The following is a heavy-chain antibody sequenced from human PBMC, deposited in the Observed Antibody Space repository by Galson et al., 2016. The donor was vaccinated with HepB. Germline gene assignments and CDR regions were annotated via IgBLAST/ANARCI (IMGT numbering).Heavy chain of an antibody. V-gene: IGHV3-74*01. Sequence: SLRLSCAVSGFTFRNHQMHWIRQVPGKGLMWVARIEGDGTSPIYAASVKGRFTISSDSAENTVYLQMNRLRAEDTALYYCARDLSGPDHWGQGTQVTVSS. CDR3: ARDLSGPDH. CDR2: IEGDGTSP. CDR1: GFTFRNHQ. J-gene: IGHJ4*02.